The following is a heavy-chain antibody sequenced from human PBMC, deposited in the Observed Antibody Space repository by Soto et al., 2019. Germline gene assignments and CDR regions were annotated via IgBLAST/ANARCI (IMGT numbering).Heavy chain of an antibody. CDR2: IIPISGTA. CDR1: GGTFSSYA. CDR3: ARSQGSSTSLEIYYYYYFGMDV. V-gene: IGHV1-69*01. Sequence: QVQLVQSGAEVKKPGSSVKVSCKASGGTFSSYAISWVRQAPGKGLAWMGGIIPISGTANYAQKFQGRVTITADESTSTAYMELSSLRSEDTAVYYCARSQGSSTSLEIYYYYYFGMDVWGQGTTVTVSS. D-gene: IGHD2-2*01. J-gene: IGHJ6*02.